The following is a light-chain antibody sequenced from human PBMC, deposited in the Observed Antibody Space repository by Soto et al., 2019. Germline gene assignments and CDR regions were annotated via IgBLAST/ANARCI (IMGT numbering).Light chain of an antibody. CDR1: QSVSTN. V-gene: IGKV3-15*01. CDR3: QQYNNWLPWK. CDR2: XXX. J-gene: IGKJ1*01. Sequence: EIVMTQSPATLSVSLGERAALSCRASQSVSTNLAWYQQKPGQXPXIXXYXXXTRDTGITARFSGTGSGTEFTLTITSLQSEDFAVYYCQQYNNWLPWKFGQGTKVDIK.